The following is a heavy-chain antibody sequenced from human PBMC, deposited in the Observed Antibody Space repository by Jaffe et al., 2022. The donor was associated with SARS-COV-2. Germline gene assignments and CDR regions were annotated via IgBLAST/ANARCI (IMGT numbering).Heavy chain of an antibody. D-gene: IGHD6-19*01. V-gene: IGHV4-59*01. CDR1: GVSITSFF. CDR3: VGAPRSTSGWYNY. Sequence: QVQLQESGPGLLKPSGTLSLTCSVSGVSITSFFWGWIRQPPGKGLEWIGHTHYSGNTNYNPSLRSRVTISVDASKNQFSLELTSVTTVDKAVYYCVGAPRSTSGWYNYWGQGTLVTVSS. J-gene: IGHJ4*02. CDR2: THYSGNT.